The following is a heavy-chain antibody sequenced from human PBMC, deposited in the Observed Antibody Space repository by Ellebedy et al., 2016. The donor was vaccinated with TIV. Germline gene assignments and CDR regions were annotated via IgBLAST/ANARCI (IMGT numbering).Heavy chain of an antibody. J-gene: IGHJ6*02. V-gene: IGHV4-38-2*01. D-gene: IGHD3-22*01. CDR2: MFHSGST. CDR3: AVHSRSFAAMDV. CDR1: GSSISSGYY. Sequence: MPSETLSLTCSVSGSSISSGYYWGWIRQPPGRGLEWIGSMFHSGSTYYSPSLKSRVTISVATSKNQLSLRLSSVTAADTAVYYCAVHSRSFAAMDVWGQGTTVTVSS.